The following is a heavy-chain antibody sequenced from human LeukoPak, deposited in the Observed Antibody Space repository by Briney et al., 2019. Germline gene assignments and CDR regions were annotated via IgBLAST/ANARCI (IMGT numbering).Heavy chain of an antibody. CDR2: IYYSGST. D-gene: IGHD5-12*01. CDR1: GGSISSYY. CDR3: ARGLRNFDY. Sequence: SETLSLTCTVSGGSISSYYWSWIRQPPGKGLEWIGYIYYSGSTNYNPSLKSRVTISVDTSKNQFSLKLSSVTAADTAVYYCARGLRNFDYWGQGTLVTVSS. J-gene: IGHJ4*02. V-gene: IGHV4-59*01.